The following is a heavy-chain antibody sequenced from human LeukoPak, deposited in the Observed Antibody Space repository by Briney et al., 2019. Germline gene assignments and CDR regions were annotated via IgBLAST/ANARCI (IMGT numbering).Heavy chain of an antibody. V-gene: IGHV1-69*04. CDR1: GYTFTSYA. D-gene: IGHD3-22*01. J-gene: IGHJ4*02. Sequence: SVKVSCKASGYTFTSYAISWVRQAPGQGLEWMGRIIPIFGIANYAQKFQGRVTITADKSTSTAYMELSSLRSEDTAVYYCARDAAYYYDSSGSSPFDYWGQGTLVTVSS. CDR2: IIPIFGIA. CDR3: ARDAAYYYDSSGSSPFDY.